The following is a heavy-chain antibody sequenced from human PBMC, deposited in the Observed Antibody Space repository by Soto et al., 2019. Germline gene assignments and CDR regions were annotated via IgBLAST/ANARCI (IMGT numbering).Heavy chain of an antibody. V-gene: IGHV3-74*01. CDR3: ARVPVEVATIVYYDY. J-gene: IGHJ4*02. CDR1: GFTFSIYW. CDR2: INSDGSSA. D-gene: IGHD5-12*01. Sequence: PGGSLRLSCAASGFTFSIYWMHWVRQAPGKGLVWVSHINSDGSSASYADSVKGRFTISRDNAKNTLYLQMNSLRAEDTAVYYCARVPVEVATIVYYDYWGRGTLVTVSS.